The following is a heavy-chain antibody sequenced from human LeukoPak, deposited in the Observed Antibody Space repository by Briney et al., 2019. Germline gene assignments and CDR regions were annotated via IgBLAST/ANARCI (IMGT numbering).Heavy chain of an antibody. CDR3: ARVELRDDNWFDP. J-gene: IGHJ5*02. CDR2: INPNSGGT. Sequence: GASVKVSCKASGYTFTGYYMHWVRQAPGQGLEWMGWINPNSGGTNYAQKFRGRVTMTRDTSISTAYMELSRLRSDDTAVYYCARVELRDDNWFDPWGQGTLVTVSS. CDR1: GYTFTGYY. D-gene: IGHD1-26*01. V-gene: IGHV1-2*02.